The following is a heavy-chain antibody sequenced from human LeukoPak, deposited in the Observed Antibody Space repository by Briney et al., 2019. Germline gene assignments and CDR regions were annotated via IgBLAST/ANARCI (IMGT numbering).Heavy chain of an antibody. V-gene: IGHV1-46*01. D-gene: IGHD3-10*01. CDR2: INPSGGST. CDR1: GYTFTSYY. J-gene: IGHJ6*03. CDR3: ARVRSMVRGVMFRYYYYYMDV. Sequence: ASVKVSCKASGYTFTSYYMHWVRQAPGQGLEWMGIINPSGGSTSYAQKFQGRVTMTRDMSTSTVYMELSSLRSEDTAVYYCARVRSMVRGVMFRYYYYYMDVWGKGTTVTVSS.